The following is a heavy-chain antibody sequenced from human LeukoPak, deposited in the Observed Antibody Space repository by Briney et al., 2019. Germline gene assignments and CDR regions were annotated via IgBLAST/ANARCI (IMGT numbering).Heavy chain of an antibody. CDR3: ARWAYDSSGYYYDY. V-gene: IGHV3-13*01. CDR2: IGLSGDT. D-gene: IGHD3-22*01. J-gene: IGHJ4*02. CDR1: GFTFSRYD. Sequence: GGSLRLSCAASGFTFSRYDMHWVRQRPGKGLEWVSAIGLSGDTYYPGSVKGRFTISREDAKNSVYLQMNRLRAEDTAVYYCARWAYDSSGYYYDYWGQGTLVTVSS.